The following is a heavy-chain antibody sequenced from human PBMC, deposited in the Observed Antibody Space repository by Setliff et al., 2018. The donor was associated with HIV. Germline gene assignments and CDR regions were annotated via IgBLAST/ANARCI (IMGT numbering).Heavy chain of an antibody. V-gene: IGHV3-23*01. Sequence: GGSLRLSCAASGFTFSSYAMTWVRQAPGKGLEWVSAISGSGGSTYYADSVKGRFTISRDNAKNSLYLQMNSLRAEDTAVYYCTRGGSTSSWFWVDWGQGTLVTVSS. J-gene: IGHJ4*02. CDR3: TRGGSTSSWFWVD. CDR2: ISGSGGST. D-gene: IGHD6-13*01. CDR1: GFTFSSYA.